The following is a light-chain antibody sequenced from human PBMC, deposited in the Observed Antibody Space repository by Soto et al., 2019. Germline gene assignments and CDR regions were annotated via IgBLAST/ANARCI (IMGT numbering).Light chain of an antibody. Sequence: EIVLTQFPGTLSLSPGERATLSCRASQSVSSYLAWYQQKPGQAPRLLIYDTSNRATGVPARFSGSGSGTDFTLTISSLEPEDCAIYYCQQRRYWPPITFGQGTRLEIK. CDR3: QQRRYWPPIT. J-gene: IGKJ5*01. V-gene: IGKV3-11*01. CDR1: QSVSSY. CDR2: DTS.